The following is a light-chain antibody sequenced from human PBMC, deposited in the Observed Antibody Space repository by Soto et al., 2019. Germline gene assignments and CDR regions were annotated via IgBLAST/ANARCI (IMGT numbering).Light chain of an antibody. CDR2: RTN. CDR3: AAWDDNLSWLL. CDR1: SSNIGSNF. V-gene: IGLV1-47*01. J-gene: IGLJ2*01. Sequence: QSVLTQPPSASGTPGQRVTISCAGSSSNIGSNFVYWYQQLPGTAPKVFIYRTNQRPSGVPDRFSGSKSGASASLAISGLRSEDEADYYCAAWDDNLSWLLFGGGTKLTVL.